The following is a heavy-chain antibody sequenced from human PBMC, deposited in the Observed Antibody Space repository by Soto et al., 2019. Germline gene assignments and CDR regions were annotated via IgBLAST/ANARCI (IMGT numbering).Heavy chain of an antibody. J-gene: IGHJ4*02. V-gene: IGHV1-69*12. CDR3: ARGWEYSSSSNFDY. CDR2: IIPIFGTA. CDR1: GGTFSSYA. Sequence: QVQLVQSGAEVKKPGSSVKVSCKASGGTFSSYAISWVRQAPGQGLEWMGGIIPIFGTANYAQKFQGRVTXXAXEXXSTAYMELSSLRSEDTAVYYCARGWEYSSSSNFDYWGQGTLVTVSS. D-gene: IGHD6-6*01.